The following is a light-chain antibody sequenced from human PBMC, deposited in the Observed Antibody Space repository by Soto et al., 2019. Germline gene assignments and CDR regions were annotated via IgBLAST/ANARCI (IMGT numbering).Light chain of an antibody. V-gene: IGKV1-5*03. J-gene: IGKJ3*01. Sequence: DIQMTQSPSTLSASVGDRVTITCRASQSISSWLAWYQQKPGEGPNLLIYKASSLESGVPSRFSGSGSGTEFTLTISSLQPDDSATYYCQQYSNYPFTFGPGTKVDIK. CDR2: KAS. CDR3: QQYSNYPFT. CDR1: QSISSW.